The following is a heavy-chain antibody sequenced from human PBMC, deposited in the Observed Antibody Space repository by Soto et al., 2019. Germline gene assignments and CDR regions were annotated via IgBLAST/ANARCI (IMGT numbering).Heavy chain of an antibody. D-gene: IGHD2-21*02. CDR2: ISSSSSTI. CDR3: ARDEAYCGGDCYPASPYYYGMDV. CDR1: GFTFSSYS. Sequence: GGSLRLSCAASGFTFSSYSMNWVRQAPGKGLEWVSYISSSSSTIYYADSVKGRFTISRDNAKNSLYLQMNSLRDEDTAVYYCARDEAYCGGDCYPASPYYYGMDVWGQGTTVTVSS. J-gene: IGHJ6*02. V-gene: IGHV3-48*02.